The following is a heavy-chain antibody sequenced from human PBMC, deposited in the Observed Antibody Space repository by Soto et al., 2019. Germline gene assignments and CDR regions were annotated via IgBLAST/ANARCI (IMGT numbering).Heavy chain of an antibody. Sequence: PSETLSLTCAVYGGSFSGYYWSWIRQPPGKGLEWIGEINHSGSTNYNPSLKSRVTISVDTSKNQFSLKLSSVTAADTAVYYCARSYYYGSGSPPGYWGQGTLVTVSS. CDR3: ARSYYYGSGSPPGY. J-gene: IGHJ4*02. D-gene: IGHD3-10*01. CDR2: INHSGST. V-gene: IGHV4-34*01. CDR1: GGSFSGYY.